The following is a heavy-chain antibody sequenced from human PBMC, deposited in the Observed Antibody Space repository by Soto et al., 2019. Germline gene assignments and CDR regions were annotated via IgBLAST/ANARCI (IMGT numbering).Heavy chain of an antibody. CDR2: ISSRSTYI. CDR3: ARADIIIMPAAMSWFDP. V-gene: IGHV3-21*01. CDR1: GFTFSRYS. Sequence: EVQLVESGGGQVKPGGSLRLSCAASGFTFSRYSMNWVRQAPGKGLEWVSSISSRSTYINYADSVKGRFTISRDNAKQSLYLQMNSLRAEDTAIYYCARADIIIMPAAMSWFDPWGQATLVTVSS. D-gene: IGHD2-2*01. J-gene: IGHJ5*02.